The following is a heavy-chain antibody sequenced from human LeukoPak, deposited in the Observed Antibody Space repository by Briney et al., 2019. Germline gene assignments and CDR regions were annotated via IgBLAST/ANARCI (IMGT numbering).Heavy chain of an antibody. D-gene: IGHD4-17*01. CDR1: GGSISSYY. V-gene: IGHV4-59*08. Sequence: PSETLSLTCTVSGGSISSYYWSWIRQPPGKGLEWIGYISYSGSTNYNPSLKSRVTISVDTSKNQFSLRLTSVTAADTAVYWCARLRLRRDQIDYWGQGTLVTVSS. CDR2: ISYSGST. CDR3: ARLRLRRDQIDY. J-gene: IGHJ4*02.